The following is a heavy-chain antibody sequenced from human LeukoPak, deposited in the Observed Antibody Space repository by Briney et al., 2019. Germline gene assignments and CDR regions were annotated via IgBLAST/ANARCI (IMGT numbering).Heavy chain of an antibody. D-gene: IGHD3-16*01. J-gene: IGHJ4*02. Sequence: KTGGSLRLSCAASGFTFSSYALSWVRQAPGKRLEWVPTISSSSTYIYYADSVKGRITISRDNAKNSLSLQMNSLRAEDTAVYYCARDLSTGGASDYWGQGTLVTVSS. V-gene: IGHV3-21*01. CDR3: ARDLSTGGASDY. CDR1: GFTFSSYA. CDR2: ISSSSTYI.